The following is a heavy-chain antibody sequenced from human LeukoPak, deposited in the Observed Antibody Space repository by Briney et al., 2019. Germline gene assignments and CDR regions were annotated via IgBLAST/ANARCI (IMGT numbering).Heavy chain of an antibody. Sequence: GATVKISCKASGYTFTDYYMHWVQQAPGKGLEWMGRVDPEDGETIYAEKSQGRVTITADTSTDTAYMELSSLRSEDTAVYYCARELHYYDSSGYYYWGQGTLVTVSS. V-gene: IGHV1-69-2*01. D-gene: IGHD3-22*01. J-gene: IGHJ4*02. CDR3: ARELHYYDSSGYYY. CDR1: GYTFTDYY. CDR2: VDPEDGET.